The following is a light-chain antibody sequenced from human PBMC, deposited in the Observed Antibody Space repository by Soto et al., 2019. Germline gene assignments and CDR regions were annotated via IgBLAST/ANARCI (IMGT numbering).Light chain of an antibody. CDR1: QSVNSNY. Sequence: EIVLTQSPGTLSLSPGQRATLSCRASQSVNSNYLGWYQQKPGQAPRLLIYGASSRATGIPDRFGGSESGIDFTLTICRLEPEDFAVYYCQAYDTTSYTFGQGTKLEIK. V-gene: IGKV3-20*01. CDR2: GAS. J-gene: IGKJ2*01. CDR3: QAYDTTSYT.